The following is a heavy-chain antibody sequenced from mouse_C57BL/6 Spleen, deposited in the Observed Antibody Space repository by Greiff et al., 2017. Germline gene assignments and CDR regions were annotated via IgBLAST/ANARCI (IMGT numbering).Heavy chain of an antibody. J-gene: IGHJ2*01. D-gene: IGHD2-4*01. CDR2: SRNKANDYTT. CDR1: GFTFSDFY. CDR3: ARDARDYGYFDY. V-gene: IGHV7-1*01. Sequence: EVKLVESGGGLVQSGRSLRLSCATSGFTFSDFYMEWVRQAPGKGLEWIAASRNKANDYTTEYSASVKGRFIVSRDTSQSILYLQMNALRAEDTAIYYCARDARDYGYFDYWGQGTTLTVSS.